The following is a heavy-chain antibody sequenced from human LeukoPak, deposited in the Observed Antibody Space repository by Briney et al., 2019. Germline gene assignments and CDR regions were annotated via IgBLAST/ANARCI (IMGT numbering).Heavy chain of an antibody. CDR1: GGSISSGSYY. D-gene: IGHD5-24*01. Sequence: PSETLSLTYTVSGGSISSGSYYWSWIRQPAGKGLEWIGRIYTSGSTNYNPSLKSRVTISVDTSKNQFSLKLSSVTAADTAVYYCARGRLRWLRFLDYWGQGTLVAVSS. CDR3: ARGRLRWLRFLDY. CDR2: IYTSGST. V-gene: IGHV4-61*02. J-gene: IGHJ4*02.